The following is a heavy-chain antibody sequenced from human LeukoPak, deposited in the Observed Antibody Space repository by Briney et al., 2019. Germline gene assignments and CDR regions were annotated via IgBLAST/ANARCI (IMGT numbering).Heavy chain of an antibody. CDR3: VRAVAAGPHWFDP. J-gene: IGHJ5*02. D-gene: IGHD2-15*01. Sequence: SQTLSLTCALSGDGVSSNSAAWNWIRQSPSRGLEWLGRTYYRSKWYYDYAVSVKSRITINPDTSKNHFSLQLKSVTPEDAAVYYCVRAVAAGPHWFDPWGQGTLVTVSS. V-gene: IGHV6-1*01. CDR1: GDGVSSNSAA. CDR2: TYYRSKWYY.